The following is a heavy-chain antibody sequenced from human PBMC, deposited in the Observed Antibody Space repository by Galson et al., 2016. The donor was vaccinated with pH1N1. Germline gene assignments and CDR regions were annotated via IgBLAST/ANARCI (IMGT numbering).Heavy chain of an antibody. Sequence: TLSLTCTVSGASVSSGDHCWSWIRQPPGKGLEWIGYIYYSGTTYYNPSLQSRFIISVDTSRNQFSLKLNSVTAADTALYYCARVKILTDYYHPYYVDYWGQGTLVTVSS. CDR3: ARVKILTDYYHPYYVDY. D-gene: IGHD3-9*01. V-gene: IGHV4-30-4*08. CDR1: GASVSSGDHC. J-gene: IGHJ4*02. CDR2: IYYSGTT.